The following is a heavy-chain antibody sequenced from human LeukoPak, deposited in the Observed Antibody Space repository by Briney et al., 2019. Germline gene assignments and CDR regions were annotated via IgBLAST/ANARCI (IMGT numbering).Heavy chain of an antibody. CDR3: ARGCMSRNNYGYSFDL. V-gene: IGHV3-53*01. CDR2: IYSGGTA. Sequence: GGSLRLSCAASGFAVSNNYMNWVRQAPGKGPEWVSVIYSGGTAFYAGSVKGRFTISRDISENTLYLQMNSLTVEDTAVYYCARGCMSRNNYGYSFDLWGRGTLVTVSS. D-gene: IGHD5-18*01. J-gene: IGHJ2*01. CDR1: GFAVSNNY.